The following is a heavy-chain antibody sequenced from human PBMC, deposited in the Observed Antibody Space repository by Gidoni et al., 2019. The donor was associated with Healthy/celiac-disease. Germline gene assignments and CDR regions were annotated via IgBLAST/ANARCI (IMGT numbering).Heavy chain of an antibody. CDR3: ARHSSSGYYGMDV. V-gene: IGHV4-39*01. Sequence: GGSISSSSYYWGWIRQPPGKGLEWIGSIYYSGSTYYNPSLKSRVTISVDTSKNQFSLKLSSVTAADTAVYYCARHSSSGYYGMDVWGQGTTVTVSS. CDR2: IYYSGST. D-gene: IGHD6-6*01. CDR1: GGSISSSSYY. J-gene: IGHJ6*02.